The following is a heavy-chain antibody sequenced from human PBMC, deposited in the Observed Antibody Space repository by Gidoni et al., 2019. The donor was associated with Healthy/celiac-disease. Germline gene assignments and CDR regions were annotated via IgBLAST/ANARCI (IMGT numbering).Heavy chain of an antibody. CDR1: GGTFSSYA. D-gene: IGHD2-15*01. J-gene: IGHJ3*02. V-gene: IGHV1-69*01. CDR2: IIPIFGTA. Sequence: QVQLVQSGAAVKKPGSSVKVSCKASGGTFSSYAISWVRQAPGQGLEWMGGIIPIFGTANYAQKFQGRVTITADESTSTAYMELSSLRSEDTAVYYCAREGDCSGGSCYSSGPDAFDIWGQGTMVTVSS. CDR3: AREGDCSGGSCYSSGPDAFDI.